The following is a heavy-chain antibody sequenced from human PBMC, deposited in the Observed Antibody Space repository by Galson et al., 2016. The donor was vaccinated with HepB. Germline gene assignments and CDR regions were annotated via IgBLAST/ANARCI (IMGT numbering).Heavy chain of an antibody. J-gene: IGHJ6*02. Sequence: SVKVSCKASGYTFTRSSFTWVRQAPGQGLEWMGWISADNANTNYAQKFRDRVTMTTDTSTNTASMELRSLISDDTAVYYCARGGFLGVNGMDIWGQGTTVTVSS. V-gene: IGHV1-18*01. CDR3: ARGGFLGVNGMDI. CDR1: GYTFTRSS. D-gene: IGHD3-10*01. CDR2: ISADNANT.